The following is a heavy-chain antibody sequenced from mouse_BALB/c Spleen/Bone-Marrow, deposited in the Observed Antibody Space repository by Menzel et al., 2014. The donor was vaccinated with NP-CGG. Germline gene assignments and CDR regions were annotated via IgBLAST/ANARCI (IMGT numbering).Heavy chain of an antibody. CDR2: ISNGGGST. CDR1: GFTFSDYY. J-gene: IGHJ3*01. V-gene: IGHV5-12*02. D-gene: IGHD2-4*01. Sequence: EVQGVESGGGLVQPGGSLKLSCATSGFTFSDYYMHWVRQTPEKRLEWVAYISNGGGSTYYPDTVKGRFTISRDNAKNXLYLQMSRLKSEDTAMYYCARHNYDETWFAYWGQGTLVTVSA. CDR3: ARHNYDETWFAY.